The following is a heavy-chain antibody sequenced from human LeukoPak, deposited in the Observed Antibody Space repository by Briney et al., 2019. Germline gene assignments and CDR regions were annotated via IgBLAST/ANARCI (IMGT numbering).Heavy chain of an antibody. D-gene: IGHD5-24*01. Sequence: GESLKISCKGSGYSFTSYWIGWVRRMPGKGLEWMGIIYPGDSDTRYSPSFQGQVTISADKSISTAYLQWSSLKASDTAMYYCARQNVENVEMATIAWFDPWGQGTLVTVSS. CDR2: IYPGDSDT. CDR3: ARQNVENVEMATIAWFDP. J-gene: IGHJ5*02. CDR1: GYSFTSYW. V-gene: IGHV5-51*01.